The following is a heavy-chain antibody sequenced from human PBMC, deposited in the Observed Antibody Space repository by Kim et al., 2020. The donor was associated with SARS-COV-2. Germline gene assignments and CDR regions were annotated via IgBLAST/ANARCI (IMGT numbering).Heavy chain of an antibody. J-gene: IGHJ6*02. V-gene: IGHV3-48*04. CDR3: ARDFRPFYYSGMDV. CDR2: ISSGGSTS. D-gene: IGHD3-10*01. Sequence: GGSLGLSCAASGFTFSSFSMNWVRQAPGKGLEWISYISSGGSTSYYADSLRARFTISRDNAKNSLYLQVIGLRAEDTGVYYCARDFRPFYYSGMDVWG. CDR1: GFTFSSFS.